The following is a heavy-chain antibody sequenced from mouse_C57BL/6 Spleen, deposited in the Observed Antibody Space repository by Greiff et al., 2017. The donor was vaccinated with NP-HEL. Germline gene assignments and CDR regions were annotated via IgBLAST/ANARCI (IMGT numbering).Heavy chain of an antibody. CDR3: ARPGDGAWFAY. J-gene: IGHJ3*01. D-gene: IGHD3-3*01. CDR2: ISSGSSTI. V-gene: IGHV5-17*01. CDR1: GFTFSDYG. Sequence: EVQGVESGGGLVKPGGSLKLSCAASGFTFSDYGMHWVRQAPEKGLEWVAYISSGSSTIYYADTVKGRFTISRDIAKNTLFLQMTSLRSEDAAMYYCARPGDGAWFAYWGQGTLVTVSA.